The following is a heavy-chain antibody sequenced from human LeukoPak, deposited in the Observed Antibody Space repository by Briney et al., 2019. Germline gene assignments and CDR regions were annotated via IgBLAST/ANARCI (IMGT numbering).Heavy chain of an antibody. CDR3: ASFFCINGVCYYLDY. CDR1: GYTFTSYA. J-gene: IGHJ4*02. V-gene: IGHV7-4-1*02. Sequence: ASVKVSCKASGYTFTSYAMGWVRQAPGHGLEWMGWINTNTGNPTYAQGFTGRFVFSLDTSVSTAYLQISSLEAEDTAVYYCASFFCINGVCYYLDYWGQGTLVTVSS. CDR2: INTNTGNP. D-gene: IGHD2-8*01.